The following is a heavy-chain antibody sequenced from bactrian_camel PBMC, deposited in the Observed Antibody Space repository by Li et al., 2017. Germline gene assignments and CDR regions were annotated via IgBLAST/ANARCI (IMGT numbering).Heavy chain of an antibody. CDR1: GFMFRANS. D-gene: IGHD6*01. J-gene: IGHJ4*01. CDR3: ANTVAGSPYY. Sequence: VQLVESGGGLVQPGGSLRLSCAASGFMFRANSMSCVRQAPGKGLEWVAGINSGGGSTCYSDSVKGRFTISRDNAKNILYLQLNSLKTEDMAMYYCANTVAGSPYYWGQGTQVTVS. CDR2: INSGGGST. V-gene: IGHV3S40*01.